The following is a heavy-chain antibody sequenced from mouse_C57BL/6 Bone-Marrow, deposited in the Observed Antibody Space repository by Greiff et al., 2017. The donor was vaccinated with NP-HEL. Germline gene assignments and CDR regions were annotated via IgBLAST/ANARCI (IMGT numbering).Heavy chain of an antibody. D-gene: IGHD2-1*01. CDR3: ARVGNYCYYFDY. CDR1: GFTFSSYA. Sequence: EVQLVESGGGLVKPGGSLKLSCAASGFTFSSYAMPWVRQTPEQRLEWVANISDGGSYTYYPDNVKGRFTISRDNAKSNLYLQMSDLKSEDTAMYYCARVGNYCYYFDYWGQGTTLTVSS. V-gene: IGHV5-4*01. CDR2: ISDGGSYT. J-gene: IGHJ2*01.